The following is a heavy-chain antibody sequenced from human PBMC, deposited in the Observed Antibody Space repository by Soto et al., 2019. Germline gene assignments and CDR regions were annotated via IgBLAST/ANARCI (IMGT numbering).Heavy chain of an antibody. V-gene: IGHV1-3*04. CDR3: VRGKEAGVWFDP. Sequence: SVKVSCKASGFTFSHHSIHWMRQAPGRRLEWMGWINSDTGYTKYSQKFQARLTITWDSSAKTAYMELSSLQSEDTAVYYCVRGKEAGVWFDPWGQGTLVTVSS. CDR2: INSDTGYT. J-gene: IGHJ5*02. CDR1: GFTFSHHS. D-gene: IGHD3-10*01.